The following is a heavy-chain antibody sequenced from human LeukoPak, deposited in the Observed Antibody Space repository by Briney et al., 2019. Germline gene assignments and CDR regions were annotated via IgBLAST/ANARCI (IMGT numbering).Heavy chain of an antibody. D-gene: IGHD6-13*01. CDR2: IYPGDSDT. CDR1: GYRFTSYW. CDR3: ARHYGSSYNWFDP. J-gene: IGHJ5*02. V-gene: IGHV5-51*01. Sequence: GESLKISCKGSGYRFTSYWIGWVRQMPGKGLEWMGIIYPGDSDTRYSPSFQGQVTISADKSISTAYLQWSSLNASDTSMYYCARHYGSSYNWFDPWGQGTLVTVSS.